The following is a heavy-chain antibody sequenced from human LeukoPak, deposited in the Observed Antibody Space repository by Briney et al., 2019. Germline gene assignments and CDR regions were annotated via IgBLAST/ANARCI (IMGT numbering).Heavy chain of an antibody. Sequence: PGGSLRLSCGASGFTFSSYWMHWVRQAPGKGLVWVSRINNDGSSTTYADSVRGRFTISRDNAKNTLNLQMNRLRAEDTAVYYCARPADYGGFEYWGQGTLVTVSS. D-gene: IGHD4-17*01. J-gene: IGHJ4*02. CDR1: GFTFSSYW. V-gene: IGHV3-74*01. CDR2: INNDGSST. CDR3: ARPADYGGFEY.